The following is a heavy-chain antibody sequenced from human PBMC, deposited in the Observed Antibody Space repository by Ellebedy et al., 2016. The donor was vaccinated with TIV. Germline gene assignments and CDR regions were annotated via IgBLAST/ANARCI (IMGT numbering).Heavy chain of an antibody. V-gene: IGHV1-2*04. CDR1: GYTFTGYY. CDR3: VSGRAGGYNHYGLDV. D-gene: IGHD6-13*01. CDR2: INPSSGGT. J-gene: IGHJ6*02. Sequence: AASVKVSCKASGYTFTGYYMHWVRQAPGQGLEWMGWINPSSGGTNYAQKFQGWVTMTRDTSISTAYMDLSSLRSEDTAVYYCVSGRAGGYNHYGLDVWGQGTTVIVSS.